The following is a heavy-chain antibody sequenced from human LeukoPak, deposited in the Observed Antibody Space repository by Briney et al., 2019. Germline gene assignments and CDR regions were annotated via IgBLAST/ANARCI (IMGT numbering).Heavy chain of an antibody. V-gene: IGHV4-34*12. J-gene: IGHJ4*02. CDR1: GESFSGYY. Sequence: YPSETLSLTCAVYGESFSGYYWTWIRQPPGKGLEWIGEIIDTGSTKYNSSLKSRVTISVDTSKNEFSLNLTSVTAADTAVYYCARGLASGYPPIPFDYWGQGTLVTVSS. CDR2: IIDTGST. D-gene: IGHD3-3*01. CDR3: ARGLASGYPPIPFDY.